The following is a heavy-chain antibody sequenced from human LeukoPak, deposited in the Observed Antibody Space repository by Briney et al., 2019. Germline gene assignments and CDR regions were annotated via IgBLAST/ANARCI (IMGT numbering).Heavy chain of an antibody. Sequence: SETLSLTCTVSGVSISSYYWSWIRQPPGKGLEWIGNFYYSGSTNYSPSLKSRVTISVDTSKNQFSLKLSSVTAADTAVYYCARDGIGEEWFLYNWFDPWGQGTLVTVSS. CDR1: GVSISSYY. CDR2: FYYSGST. J-gene: IGHJ5*02. V-gene: IGHV4-59*12. CDR3: ARDGIGEEWFLYNWFDP. D-gene: IGHD3-3*01.